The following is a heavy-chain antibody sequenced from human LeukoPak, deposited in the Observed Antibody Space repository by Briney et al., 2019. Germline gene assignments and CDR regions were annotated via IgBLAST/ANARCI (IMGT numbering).Heavy chain of an antibody. CDR2: IIPIFGTA. CDR1: GGTFSSYA. CDR3: ARDYYDSSGYSAH. J-gene: IGHJ4*02. V-gene: IGHV1-69*05. D-gene: IGHD3-22*01. Sequence: ASVKVSCKASGGTFSSYAISWVRQAPGQGLEWMGRIIPIFGTANYAQKFQGRVTITTDESTSTAYMELSSLRSEDTAVYYCARDYYDSSGYSAHWGQGTLVTVSS.